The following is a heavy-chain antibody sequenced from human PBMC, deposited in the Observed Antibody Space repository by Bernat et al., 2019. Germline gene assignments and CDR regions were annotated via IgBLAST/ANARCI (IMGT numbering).Heavy chain of an antibody. Sequence: EVQLVESGGGLVQPGGSLRLSCAASGFTFSSYWMSWVRQAPGKGLEWVANIKQDGSEKYYVDYVKGRFTISRDNAKNSLYLQMNSLRAEDTAVYYCARGDCSGGSCQRDAFDIWGQGTMVTVSS. D-gene: IGHD2-15*01. J-gene: IGHJ3*02. V-gene: IGHV3-7*04. CDR1: GFTFSSYW. CDR3: ARGDCSGGSCQRDAFDI. CDR2: IKQDGSEK.